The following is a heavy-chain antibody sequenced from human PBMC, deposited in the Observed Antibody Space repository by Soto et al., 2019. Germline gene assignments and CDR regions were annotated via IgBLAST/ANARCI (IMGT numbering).Heavy chain of an antibody. CDR2: IKYDGSET. CDR3: ARYSSAWGL. CDR1: GFTFSTYL. D-gene: IGHD6-19*01. V-gene: IGHV3-7*01. J-gene: IGHJ4*02. Sequence: LRLSCAASGFTFSTYLMSWVRQAPGKGLEWVANIKYDGSETYYVDSVKGRFTISRDNAKNSLYLQMNSLRGEDTAVYYCARYSSAWGLWGQGTLVTVSS.